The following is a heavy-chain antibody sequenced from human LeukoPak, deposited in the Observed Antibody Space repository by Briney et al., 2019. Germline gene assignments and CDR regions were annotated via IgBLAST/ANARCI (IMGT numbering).Heavy chain of an antibody. CDR2: IDWDDDK. V-gene: IGHV2-70*11. D-gene: IGHD4-23*01. CDR3: ARIRRTTVVTAGAFDI. CDR1: GFLRSTSGMC. J-gene: IGHJ3*02. Sequence: SGPTLVKPTQTFTLTCNFSGFLRSTSGMCVSWIRQPSGKALEWYARIDWDDDKYYSTSLKTRLTISKDTSKNQVVLTMTNMDPLDTATYYCARIRRTTVVTAGAFDIWGQGTMVTVSS.